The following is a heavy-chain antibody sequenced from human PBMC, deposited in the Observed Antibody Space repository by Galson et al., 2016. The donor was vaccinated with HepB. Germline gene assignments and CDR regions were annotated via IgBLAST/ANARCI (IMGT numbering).Heavy chain of an antibody. J-gene: IGHJ4*02. Sequence: VRQGPGKGLEWVAGISWNSVGVGYADSVKGRFTISRDNAKNSLHLQMNSLRVEDTALYYCVKDRKYRCSSSTCYWEFDYWGQGTLVTVSS. CDR2: ISWNSVGV. D-gene: IGHD2-2*01. CDR3: VKDRKYRCSSSTCYWEFDY. V-gene: IGHV3-9*01.